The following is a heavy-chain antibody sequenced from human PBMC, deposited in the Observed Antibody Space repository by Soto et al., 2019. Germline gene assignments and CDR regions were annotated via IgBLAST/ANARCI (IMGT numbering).Heavy chain of an antibody. J-gene: IGHJ6*02. CDR1: GYTFTTYY. V-gene: IGHV1-46*01. D-gene: IGHD3-22*01. CDR2: INPYDGTT. CDR3: ARALSSGYFQGGVDA. Sequence: ASVKVSCKASGYTFTTYYMHWVRQAPEQGLEWMGIINPYDGTTTYAQKFQGRVTMTRDTSASTVHMELSSLRSEDTAVYYCARALSSGYFQGGVDAWGQGTTVTVSS.